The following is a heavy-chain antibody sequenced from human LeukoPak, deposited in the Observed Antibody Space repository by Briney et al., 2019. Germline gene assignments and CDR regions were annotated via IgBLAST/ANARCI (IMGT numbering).Heavy chain of an antibody. D-gene: IGHD5-12*01. CDR1: GFTFSSYA. CDR2: ISGSGGST. J-gene: IGHJ4*02. Sequence: GGSLRLSCAASGFTFSSYAMSWVRQAPGKGLEWVSAISGSGGSTYYADSVKGRLTISRDNSKNTLYLQMNSLRAEDTAVYYRAKEEWLRLFYFDYWGQGTLVTVSS. V-gene: IGHV3-23*01. CDR3: AKEEWLRLFYFDY.